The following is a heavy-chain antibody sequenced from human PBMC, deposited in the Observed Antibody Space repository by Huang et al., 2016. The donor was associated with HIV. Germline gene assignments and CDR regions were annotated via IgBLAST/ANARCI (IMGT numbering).Heavy chain of an antibody. CDR2: IYSNGDG. CDR3: AHSTDASAATFYFDF. CDR1: GFSPTTTGVG. Sequence: QITLRESGPALVKPTQTLTLTCTFSGFSPTTTGVGVGWIRKPPGQALEWLAFIYSNGDGRYSPSLSSRLTITKDTSKNQVVLTMTNMDPVDTATYYCAHSTDASAATFYFDFWGQGTLVAVSS. D-gene: IGHD6-25*01. V-gene: IGHV2-5*01. J-gene: IGHJ4*02.